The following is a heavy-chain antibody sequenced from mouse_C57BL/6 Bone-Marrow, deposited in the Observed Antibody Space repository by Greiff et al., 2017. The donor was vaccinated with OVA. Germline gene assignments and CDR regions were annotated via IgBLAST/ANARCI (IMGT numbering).Heavy chain of an antibody. D-gene: IGHD1-1*01. J-gene: IGHJ4*01. CDR3: ARSVVATNYYAMDY. CDR2: IRNKANGYTT. V-gene: IGHV7-3*01. Sequence: EVMLVESGGGLVQPGGSLSLSCAASGFTFTDYYMSWVRQPPGKALEWLGFIRNKANGYTTEYSASVKGRFTISRDNSQSILYLQMNALRAEDSATYYCARSVVATNYYAMDYWGQGTSVTVSS. CDR1: GFTFTDYY.